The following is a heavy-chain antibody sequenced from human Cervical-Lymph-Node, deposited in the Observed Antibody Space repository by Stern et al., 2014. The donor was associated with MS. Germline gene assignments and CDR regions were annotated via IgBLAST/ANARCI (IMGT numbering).Heavy chain of an antibody. CDR2: LNPNSDDP. CDR3: AREATRIVVGIDY. D-gene: IGHD3-22*01. J-gene: IGHJ4*02. V-gene: IGHV1-2*05. CDR1: GYTFTAFF. Sequence: QAQLVQSGTKMQKPGASVRVSCKASGYTFTAFFIHWVRQVPGQGLEWMGRLNPNSDDPTYAQNFQDRVTLTRDTSIGTAYLELSRLTSADTVVYYCAREATRIVVGIDYWGQGTQVTVSS.